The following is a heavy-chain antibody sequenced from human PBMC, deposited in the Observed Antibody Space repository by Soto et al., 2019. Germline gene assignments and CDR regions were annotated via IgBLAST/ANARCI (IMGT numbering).Heavy chain of an antibody. J-gene: IGHJ6*03. V-gene: IGHV3-30*18. CDR3: AKGRTQLQNYYYYYMDV. CDR2: ISYDGSNK. Sequence: QVQLVESGGGVVQPGRSLRLSCAASGFTFSSYGMHWVRQAPGKGLEWVAVISYDGSNKYYADSVKGRFTISRDNSKNTLYLQMNSLRAEDTAVYYCAKGRTQLQNYYYYYMDVWGKGTTVTVSS. D-gene: IGHD1-1*01. CDR1: GFTFSSYG.